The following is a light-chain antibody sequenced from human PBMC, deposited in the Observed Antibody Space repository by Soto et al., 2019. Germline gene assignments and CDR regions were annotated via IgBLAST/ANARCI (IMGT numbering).Light chain of an antibody. J-gene: IGLJ1*01. CDR3: RSYTSGSTTHWV. V-gene: IGLV2-14*01. Sequence: QSLLSSPASGRGSPGHTITRSCTGCSDDMGTYQYISCHQHHPGKAPIIIIFGVYHRPSGISARFSGSKSGNTASLTIFGLQVEDEAVYYCRSYTSGSTTHWVFGTGTTVTVL. CDR2: GVY. CDR1: SDDMGTYQY.